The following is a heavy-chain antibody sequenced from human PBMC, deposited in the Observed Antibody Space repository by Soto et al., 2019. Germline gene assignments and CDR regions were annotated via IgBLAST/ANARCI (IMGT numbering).Heavy chain of an antibody. CDR3: AGEPKGVAYDMDV. CDR2: IWSDGSRG. CDR1: RLTFSAHD. D-gene: IGHD5-12*01. J-gene: IGHJ6*02. Sequence: QVQLVESGGGVVQPGTSLRLSCAASRLTFSAHDMHWVRQAPGKGLEWVALIWSDGSRGFYADSVKGRFTISRDNFTNTLYLQMNSLGAEDTAVYYCAGEPKGVAYDMDVWGQGTTVTVSS. V-gene: IGHV3-33*01.